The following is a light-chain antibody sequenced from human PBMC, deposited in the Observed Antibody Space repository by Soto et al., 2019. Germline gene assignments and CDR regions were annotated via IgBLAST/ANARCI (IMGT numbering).Light chain of an antibody. Sequence: EIVLTQSPGTLSLSPGERATLSCRASQSVSDMYLAWYQQKPGQAPRLLIYASNRATGITDRFSGSGSGTDFTITISRLEHEDFAVYYCHHYCTSALFGPGTKVDIK. CDR2: AS. CDR1: QSVSDMY. J-gene: IGKJ3*01. CDR3: HHYCTSAL. V-gene: IGKV3-20*01.